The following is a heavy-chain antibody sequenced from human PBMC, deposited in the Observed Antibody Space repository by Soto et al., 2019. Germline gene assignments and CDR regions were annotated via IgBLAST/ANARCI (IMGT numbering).Heavy chain of an antibody. Sequence: SETLSLTCAVYGGSFSGYYWSWIRQPPGKGLEWIGEINHSGSTNYNPSLKSRVTISVDTSKNQFSLKLNSVTAADTAVYYCARGQDGSGSYYKTYYYYYMDVWGKGTTVTVSS. CDR1: GGSFSGYY. V-gene: IGHV4-34*01. CDR3: ARGQDGSGSYYKTYYYYYMDV. J-gene: IGHJ6*03. D-gene: IGHD3-10*01. CDR2: INHSGST.